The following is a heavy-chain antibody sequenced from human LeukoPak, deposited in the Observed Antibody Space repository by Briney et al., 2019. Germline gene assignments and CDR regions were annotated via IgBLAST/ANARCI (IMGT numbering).Heavy chain of an antibody. CDR1: GFAVSSNY. V-gene: IGHV3-66*02. CDR3: ARDLTSTTMAAYYFDY. J-gene: IGHJ4*02. Sequence: GGSLRLSCAASGFAVSSNYMSWVRQAPGKGLEWVSVIYSGGSTYYTDSVKGRFTISRDNSKNTLYLQMNSLRAEDTAVYYCARDLTSTTMAAYYFDYWGQGALVTVSS. CDR2: IYSGGST. D-gene: IGHD5-18*01.